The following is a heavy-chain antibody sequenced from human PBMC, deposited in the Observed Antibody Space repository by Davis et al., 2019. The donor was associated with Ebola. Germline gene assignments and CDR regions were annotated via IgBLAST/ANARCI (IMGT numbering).Heavy chain of an antibody. D-gene: IGHD6-13*01. J-gene: IGHJ4*02. CDR3: ARVGSSSWYGDFDY. CDR2: IYHSGST. Sequence: SETLSLTCAVSGGSISSSNWWRWVRQPPGKGLEWIGEIYHSGSTNYNPSLKSRVTISVDKSKNQFSLKLSSVTAADTAVYYCARVGSSSWYGDFDYWGQGTLVTVSS. V-gene: IGHV4-4*02. CDR1: GGSISSSNW.